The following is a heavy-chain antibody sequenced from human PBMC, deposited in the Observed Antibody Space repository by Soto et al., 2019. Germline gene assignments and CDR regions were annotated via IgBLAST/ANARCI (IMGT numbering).Heavy chain of an antibody. CDR3: ARDARGTRGFDEMDI. Sequence: RASVKVSCKASGYIFTGYHIRWVRQAPGRGLEWMGWINPNSGDTEYAQNFQGRVTMTRDTSFNLVYMEMSGLMSDDTAVYYCARDARGTRGFDEMDIWGQGTTVTVSS. J-gene: IGHJ6*02. D-gene: IGHD3-9*01. V-gene: IGHV1-2*02. CDR1: GYIFTGYH. CDR2: INPNSGDT.